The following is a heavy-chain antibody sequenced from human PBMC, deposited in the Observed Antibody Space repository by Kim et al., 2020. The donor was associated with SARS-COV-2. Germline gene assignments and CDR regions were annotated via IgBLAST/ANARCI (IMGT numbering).Heavy chain of an antibody. D-gene: IGHD2-15*01. Sequence: GESLKISCKGSGYSFTSYWISWVRQMPGKGLEWMGRIDPSDSYTNYSPSFQGHVTISADKSISTAYLQWSSLKASNPAMYYCARIVGLSQTRQEGYCSGSSCYSRRSNLNWFDLWGRGTLVTVSS. CDR2: IDPSDSYT. V-gene: IGHV5-10-1*01. CDR3: ARIVGLSQTRQEGYCSGSSCYSRRSNLNWFDL. J-gene: IGHJ5*02. CDR1: GYSFTSYW.